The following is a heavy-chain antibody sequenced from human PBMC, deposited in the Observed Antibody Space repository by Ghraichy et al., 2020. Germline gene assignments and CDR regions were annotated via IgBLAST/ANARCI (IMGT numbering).Heavy chain of an antibody. CDR1: GFTVSNSY. CDR3: VKPNSDWLGAFDI. V-gene: IGHV3-66*01. CDR2: IYIGGST. D-gene: IGHD2-21*01. J-gene: IGHJ3*02. Sequence: LSLTCAASGFTVSNSYMSWVRQPPGRGLEWVATIYIGGSTYYVDSVKGRFAISRDKSRNTLFLQMNSLRPDDTAVYFCVKPNSDWLGAFDIWGQGTMVTVSS.